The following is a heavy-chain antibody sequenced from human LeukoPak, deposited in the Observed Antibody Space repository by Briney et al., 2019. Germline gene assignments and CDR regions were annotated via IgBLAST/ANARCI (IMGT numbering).Heavy chain of an antibody. Sequence: SGTLSLTCAVSGGSISSYYWSWIRQPPGKGLEYIGYFYYSGSTNYNPSLKSRVTISVDTSKNQFSLKLSSVTAADTALYYCARSSSYFDYWGQGTLVTVSS. D-gene: IGHD6-13*01. J-gene: IGHJ4*02. CDR1: GGSISSYY. CDR2: FYYSGST. V-gene: IGHV4-59*01. CDR3: ARSSSYFDY.